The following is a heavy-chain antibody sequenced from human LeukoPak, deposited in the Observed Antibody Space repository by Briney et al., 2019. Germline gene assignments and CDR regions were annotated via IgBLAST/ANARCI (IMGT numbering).Heavy chain of an antibody. CDR1: GYTFTGYY. V-gene: IGHV1-2*02. CDR3: ARDGYYYDSSGYYYVPWWFAP. D-gene: IGHD3-22*01. Sequence: PLASVKVSCKASGYTFTGYYMHWVRQAPGQGLEWMGWINPNSGGTNYAQKFQGRVTMTRDTSISTAYMELSRLRSDDTAVYYCARDGYYYDSSGYYYVPWWFAPWGQGTLVTVSS. J-gene: IGHJ5*02. CDR2: INPNSGGT.